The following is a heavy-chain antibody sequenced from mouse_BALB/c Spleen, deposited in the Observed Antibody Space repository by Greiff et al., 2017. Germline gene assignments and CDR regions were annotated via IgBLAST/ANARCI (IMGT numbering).Heavy chain of an antibody. CDR2: ISSGSSTI. D-gene: IGHD1-1*01. J-gene: IGHJ1*01. V-gene: IGHV5-17*02. CDR3: AREDYYGSRAYFDV. Sequence: EVHLVESGGGLVQPGGSRKLSCAASGFTFSSFGMHWVRQAPEKGLEWVAYISSGSSTIYYADTVKGRFTISRDNPKNTLFLQMTSLRSEDTAMYYCAREDYYGSRAYFDVWGAGTTVTVSS. CDR1: GFTFSSFG.